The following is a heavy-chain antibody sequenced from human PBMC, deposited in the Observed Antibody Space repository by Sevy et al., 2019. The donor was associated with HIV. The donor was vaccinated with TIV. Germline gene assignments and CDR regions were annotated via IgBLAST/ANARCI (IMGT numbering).Heavy chain of an antibody. J-gene: IGHJ4*02. CDR1: GFTFSGST. CDR3: SRQVVAVAGDYFDY. D-gene: IGHD6-19*01. CDR2: IRSKANTYAT. V-gene: IGHV3-73*01. Sequence: GGSPRLSCAASGFTFSGSTMHWVRQASGKGLEWVGRIRSKANTYATAYAASVKGRFSISRDDSRNTAYLQMNSLKTEDTAEYYCSRQVVAVAGDYFDYWGQGTLVTVSS.